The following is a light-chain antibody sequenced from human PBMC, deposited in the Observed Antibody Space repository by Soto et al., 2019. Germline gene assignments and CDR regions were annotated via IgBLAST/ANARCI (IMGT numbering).Light chain of an antibody. J-gene: IGKJ1*01. V-gene: IGKV1-17*03. CDR2: GAS. Sequence: DIQMTQSPSALSASVGDRVTITCRASQGISYYLAWFQQKPGKVPKRLIYGASNLQSGVPSRFSGSGSGTEFTLTISSLQPEDFATYYCLHHNSYPRTFGQGTKVEIK. CDR1: QGISYY. CDR3: LHHNSYPRT.